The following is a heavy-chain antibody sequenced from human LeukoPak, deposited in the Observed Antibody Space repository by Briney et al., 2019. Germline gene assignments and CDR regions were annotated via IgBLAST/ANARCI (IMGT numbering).Heavy chain of an antibody. V-gene: IGHV3-48*04. J-gene: IGHJ4*02. CDR2: ISSSSSTI. CDR3: ARDTRPYSGSYLGY. D-gene: IGHD1-26*01. Sequence: PGGSLRLSCAASGFTFSSYSMNWVRQAPGKGLEWVSYISSSSSTIYYADSVKGRFTISRDNAKNSLYLQMTSLRAEDTAVYYCARDTRPYSGSYLGYWGQGTLVTVSS. CDR1: GFTFSSYS.